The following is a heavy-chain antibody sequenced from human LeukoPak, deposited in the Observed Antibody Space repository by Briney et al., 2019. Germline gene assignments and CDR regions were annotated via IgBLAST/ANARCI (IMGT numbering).Heavy chain of an antibody. J-gene: IGHJ6*03. CDR3: VRTRVLMDNYYYYMDV. CDR1: GVTFSNYA. CDR2: IIPMFSAA. D-gene: IGHD3-16*01. V-gene: IGHV1-69*13. Sequence: SVKVSCKASGVTFSNYAISWVRQAPGQGLEWMGGIIPMFSAADYAQKFQDRVTITADESTSTAYMELSSLRSEDTAVYYCVRTRVLMDNYYYYMDVWGRGTTVTVSS.